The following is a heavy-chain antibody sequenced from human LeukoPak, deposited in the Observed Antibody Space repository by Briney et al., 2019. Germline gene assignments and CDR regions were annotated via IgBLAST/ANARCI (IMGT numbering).Heavy chain of an antibody. J-gene: IGHJ4*02. Sequence: ASVKVSCKASAYTFTSYDINWVRQAPGQGLEWMGWMNPNSGNTGYAQKFQGRVTMTRNTSISTAYMGLSSLRSEDTAVYYCARGAPGSYCSGGSCPYFDYWGQGTLISVSS. CDR3: ARGAPGSYCSGGSCPYFDY. CDR2: MNPNSGNT. CDR1: AYTFTSYD. D-gene: IGHD2-15*01. V-gene: IGHV1-8*01.